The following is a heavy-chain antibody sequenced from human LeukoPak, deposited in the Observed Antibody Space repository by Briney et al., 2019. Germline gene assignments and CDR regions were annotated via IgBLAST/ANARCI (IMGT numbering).Heavy chain of an antibody. Sequence: GSLRLSCAASGFTFSSYAMSWVRQAPGKGLEWVSGISGSGSSGNTYYGDSVKGRFTISRDNSKNTLYLQMNSLRAEDTAIYYCATYRQVLLPFESWGQGTLVTVSS. CDR2: ISGSGSSGNT. D-gene: IGHD2-8*02. CDR3: ATYRQVLLPFES. J-gene: IGHJ4*02. V-gene: IGHV3-23*01. CDR1: GFTFSSYA.